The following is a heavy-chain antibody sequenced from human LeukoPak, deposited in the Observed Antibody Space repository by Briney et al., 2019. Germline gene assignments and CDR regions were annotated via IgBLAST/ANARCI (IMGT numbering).Heavy chain of an antibody. J-gene: IGHJ4*02. V-gene: IGHV3-23*01. CDR1: GFTFSSYA. CDR2: ISGSGGST. Sequence: GGPRSFSGEASGFTFSSYAMSWVRQAPGKGLEGVSAISGSGGSTYYADSVKGRFTISRDNSKNTLYLQMNSLRAEDTAVYYCAKDDIAARPVDYWGQGTLVTVSS. CDR3: AKDDIAARPVDY. D-gene: IGHD6-6*01.